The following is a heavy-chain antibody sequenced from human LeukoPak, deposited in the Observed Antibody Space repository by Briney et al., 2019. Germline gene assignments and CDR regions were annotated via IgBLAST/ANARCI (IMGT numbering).Heavy chain of an antibody. CDR3: ARHIPGNPYFDY. V-gene: IGHV4-59*08. J-gene: IGHJ4*02. CDR2: IYYSGTT. Sequence: SETLSLTCTVSGGSITSYYWSWIRQPPGKGREWIGYIYYSGTTNYNPPLKSRVTISVETSKNQFSLKLRSVTAADTAVYYCARHIPGNPYFDYWGQGTLVTVSS. D-gene: IGHD6-13*01. CDR1: GGSITSYY.